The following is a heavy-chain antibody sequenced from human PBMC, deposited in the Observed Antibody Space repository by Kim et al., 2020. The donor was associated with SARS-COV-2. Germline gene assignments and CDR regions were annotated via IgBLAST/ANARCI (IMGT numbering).Heavy chain of an antibody. V-gene: IGHV3-30*03. CDR3: ARDHIAVAGNLNY. D-gene: IGHD6-19*01. J-gene: IGHJ4*02. Sequence: YADSVKGRVTISRDNPKNTVYLQMNSLRYEDTAVYYCARDHIAVAGNLNYWGQGTLVTVSS.